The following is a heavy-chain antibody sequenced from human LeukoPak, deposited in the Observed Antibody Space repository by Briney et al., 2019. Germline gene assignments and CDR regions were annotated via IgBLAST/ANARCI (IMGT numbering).Heavy chain of an antibody. J-gene: IGHJ6*03. CDR3: SKDIQYDFWGYMDV. CDR2: ISWNSGSI. D-gene: IGHD3-3*01. V-gene: IGHV3-9*01. Sequence: PGRSLRPSCAASGFTFGDYAMPWVRQAPGEGLEWVSGISWNSGSIGYADSVKGRFIISRDNAKNSLYLQMKSLRAEDTALYYCSKDIQYDFWGYMDVWGKGTTATVSS. CDR1: GFTFGDYA.